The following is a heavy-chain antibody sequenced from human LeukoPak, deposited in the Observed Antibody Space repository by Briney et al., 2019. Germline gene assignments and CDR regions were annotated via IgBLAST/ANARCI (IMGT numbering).Heavy chain of an antibody. J-gene: IGHJ4*02. Sequence: SVKVSCKASGGTFSSYAISWVRQAPGQGLEWMGRIIPILGIANYAQKFQGRVTITADKSTSTAYMELSSLRSEDTAVYYCARMGPDYYFDYWGQGTLVIVSS. CDR3: ARMGPDYYFDY. CDR2: IIPILGIA. V-gene: IGHV1-69*04. D-gene: IGHD2-21*02. CDR1: GGTFSSYA.